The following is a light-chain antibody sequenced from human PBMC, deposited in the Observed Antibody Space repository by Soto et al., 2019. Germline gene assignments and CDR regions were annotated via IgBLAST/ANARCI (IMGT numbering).Light chain of an antibody. CDR3: QQYGSFALT. V-gene: IGKV3-20*01. Sequence: EIVMRQSPATLSVSPGERVTLSCRARQSVSSSYLAWYQQKPGQAPRLLIYGASSRDTGIPDRFSGSGSGTDFTLTISRLEPEDFAVYYCQQYGSFALTFGGGTKVDIK. J-gene: IGKJ4*01. CDR1: QSVSSSY. CDR2: GAS.